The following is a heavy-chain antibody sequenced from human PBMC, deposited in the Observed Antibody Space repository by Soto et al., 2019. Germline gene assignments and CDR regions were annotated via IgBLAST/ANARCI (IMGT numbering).Heavy chain of an antibody. V-gene: IGHV3-15*01. Sequence: ESGGGLVKPGGSLRLSCAASGFTFSNAWMSWVRQAPGKGLEWVGRIKSKTDGGTTDYAAPVKGRFTISRDDSKNTLYLQMNSLKTEDTAVYYCTTETYYDILTGYSLRDYWGQGTLVTVSS. CDR1: GFTFSNAW. CDR3: TTETYYDILTGYSLRDY. D-gene: IGHD3-9*01. J-gene: IGHJ4*02. CDR2: IKSKTDGGTT.